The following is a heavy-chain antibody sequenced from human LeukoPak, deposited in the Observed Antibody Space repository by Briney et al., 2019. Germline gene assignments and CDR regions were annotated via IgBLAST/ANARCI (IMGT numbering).Heavy chain of an antibody. CDR3: AREVEYDFWSGHRDAFDI. V-gene: IGHV4-30-2*01. CDR1: GGSISSGGYY. D-gene: IGHD3-3*01. J-gene: IGHJ3*02. CDR2: IYHSGIT. Sequence: SQTLSLTCTVSGGSISSGGYYWSWIRQPPGKGLECIGYIYHSGITYYNPSLKSRVTMSVDRSKNQFSLRLNSVTAADTAVYYCAREVEYDFWSGHRDAFDIWGHGTLVTVSS.